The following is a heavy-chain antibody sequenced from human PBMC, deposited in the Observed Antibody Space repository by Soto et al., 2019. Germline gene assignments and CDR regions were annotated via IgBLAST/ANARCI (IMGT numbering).Heavy chain of an antibody. V-gene: IGHV4-34*01. CDR1: GGSFTGYY. CDR2: INHGGAT. J-gene: IGHJ6*02. D-gene: IGHD2-8*01. CDR3: ARGRVHLVPRTRLRYYAMDV. Sequence: QVQLHQWGAGLLRPAETLSLTCAINGGSFTGYYWSWIRQAPGEALEWIGEINHGGATNVHPSLKSRILISMDASKNQFSVNLTSVSAADTAIYFCARGRVHLVPRTRLRYYAMDVWGQGIAVIISS.